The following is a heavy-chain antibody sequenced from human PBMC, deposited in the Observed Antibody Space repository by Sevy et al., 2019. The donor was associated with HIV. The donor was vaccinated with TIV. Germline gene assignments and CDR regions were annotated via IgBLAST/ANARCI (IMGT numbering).Heavy chain of an antibody. J-gene: IGHJ4*02. CDR3: ARMGDYFDTSGYYPLKY. Sequence: ASVKVACKASGYTFTEYYVHWLRQAPGQGLEWMGWINPQTGGTCFSKKFQDKVTLTTATSINAVYMELSGLKFDDTTVLYCARMGDYFDTSGYYPLKYWGLGTLVTVSS. V-gene: IGHV1-2*02. CDR2: INPQTGGT. D-gene: IGHD3-22*01. CDR1: GYTFTEYY.